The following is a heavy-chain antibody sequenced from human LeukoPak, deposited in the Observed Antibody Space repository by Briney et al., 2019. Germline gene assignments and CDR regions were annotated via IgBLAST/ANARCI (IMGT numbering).Heavy chain of an antibody. D-gene: IGHD6-13*01. V-gene: IGHV3-23*01. CDR3: AKDRRSWSYGGPDAFDI. J-gene: IGHJ3*02. CDR1: GFTFSSYA. Sequence: GGSLRLSCAASGFTFSSYAMSWVRQAPGKGLEWVSAISGSGGSTYYADSVKGRFTISRDNSKNTLYLQMNSLRAEDTAVYYCAKDRRSWSYGGPDAFDIWGQGTMVTVSS. CDR2: ISGSGGST.